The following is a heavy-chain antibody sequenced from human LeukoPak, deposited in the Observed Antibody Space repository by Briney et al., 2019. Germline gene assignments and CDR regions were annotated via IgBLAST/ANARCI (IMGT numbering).Heavy chain of an antibody. D-gene: IGHD1-26*01. CDR1: GYTFTSYG. J-gene: IGHJ6*03. Sequence: ASVKVSCKASGYTFTSYGTSWVPETPGQGLEWMGWISAYNGNTNYAQKLQGRVTMTTDTSTSTAYMELRSLRSDDTAVYYCARVVGATIHYYYYYYMDVWGKGTTVTVSS. V-gene: IGHV1-18*01. CDR3: ARVVGATIHYYYYYYMDV. CDR2: ISAYNGNT.